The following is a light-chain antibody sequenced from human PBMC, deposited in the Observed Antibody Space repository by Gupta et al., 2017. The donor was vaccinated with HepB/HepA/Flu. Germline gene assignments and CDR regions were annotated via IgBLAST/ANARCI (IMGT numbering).Light chain of an antibody. CDR2: WAS. CDR1: QSVLYSSNNNNY. Sequence: DIVLTQSQDSLAVSLGERATINCKASQSVLYSSNNNNYLAWYQQKPGQPPKLLFYWASTRESGVPDRFSGSGSGTDFTLTISSLQAEDGALYYCHQYYTTPSTFGQGTKLEIK. V-gene: IGKV4-1*01. CDR3: HQYYTTPST. J-gene: IGKJ2*02.